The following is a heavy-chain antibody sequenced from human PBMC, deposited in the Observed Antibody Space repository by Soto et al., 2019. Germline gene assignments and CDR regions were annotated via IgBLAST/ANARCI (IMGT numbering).Heavy chain of an antibody. D-gene: IGHD1-1*01. J-gene: IGHJ6*02. Sequence: GGSLRLSWAASGFTFSSYAMSWVRQAPGKGLEWVSAISGSGGSTYYADSVKGRFTISRDNSKNTLYLQMNSLRAEDTAVYYCAKDQLKYYYYGMDVWGQGTTVTVSS. CDR2: ISGSGGST. V-gene: IGHV3-23*01. CDR1: GFTFSSYA. CDR3: AKDQLKYYYYGMDV.